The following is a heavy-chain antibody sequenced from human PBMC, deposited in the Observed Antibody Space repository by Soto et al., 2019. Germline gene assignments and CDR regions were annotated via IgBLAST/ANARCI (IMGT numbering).Heavy chain of an antibody. V-gene: IGHV3-74*01. CDR1: GFTFSSYW. CDR2: MYTDGSNT. J-gene: IGHJ4*02. CDR3: VRGNTGYGNFDS. Sequence: EVHLVESGGGFVQPGGSLRLSCAGSGFTFSSYWMHWVRQAPGKGLVWVSRMYTDGSNTYYADSVKGRFTISRDNAKDTLYLQMNSLRAEDTAVYYCVRGNTGYGNFDSWGQGTLVTVSS. D-gene: IGHD5-12*01.